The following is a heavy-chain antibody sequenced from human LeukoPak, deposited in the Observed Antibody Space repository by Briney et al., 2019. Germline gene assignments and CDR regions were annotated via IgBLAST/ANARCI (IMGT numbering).Heavy chain of an antibody. CDR1: GFTFSSYG. Sequence: GGSLRLSCAASGFTFSSYGMHWVRQAPGKGLEWVAVIWYDGSNKYYADSVKGRFTISRDNSKNTLYLQMNSLRAEDTAVYYCAREYYDFWSGYKAEVLDYYYYGMDVWGQGTTVTVSS. CDR3: AREYYDFWSGYKAEVLDYYYYGMDV. V-gene: IGHV3-33*01. CDR2: IWYDGSNK. J-gene: IGHJ6*02. D-gene: IGHD3-3*01.